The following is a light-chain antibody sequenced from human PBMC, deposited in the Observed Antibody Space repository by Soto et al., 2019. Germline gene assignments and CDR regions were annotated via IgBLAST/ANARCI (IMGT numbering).Light chain of an antibody. CDR2: SHN. J-gene: IGLJ3*02. V-gene: IGLV1-44*01. CDR1: RSNIGSNT. Sequence: QSVLTQPPSASGTPGQRVPISCSGGRSNIGSNTVNWYQQLPGTAPKLLIYSHNQRPSGVPDRFSGSKSGTSASLAISGLQAEDEADDYCAAWDDSLNGPVFGGGTQLTVL. CDR3: AAWDDSLNGPV.